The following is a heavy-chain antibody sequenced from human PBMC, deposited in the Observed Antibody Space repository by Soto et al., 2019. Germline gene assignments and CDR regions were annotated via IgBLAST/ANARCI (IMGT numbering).Heavy chain of an antibody. CDR1: GVSLTSGNW. CDR3: ARLVYDTRLNYMYFDF. CDR2: IFHDGTA. D-gene: IGHD3-10*01. Sequence: SETLSLTCAVSGVSLTSGNWWTWVRQSPQRGLEYIGEIFHDGTANYYPSFERRVAMSVDMSRNQFSIKLTSVTAADTAVYFCARLVYDTRLNYMYFDFWGPGTLVTVSS. V-gene: IGHV4-4*02. J-gene: IGHJ4*02.